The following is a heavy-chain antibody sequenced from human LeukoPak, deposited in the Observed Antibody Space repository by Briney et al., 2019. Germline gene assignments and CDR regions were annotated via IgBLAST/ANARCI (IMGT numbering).Heavy chain of an antibody. D-gene: IGHD3-22*01. CDR3: AKDIGSGYSPYYYYMDV. CDR1: GFTLSSYA. CDR2: ISYDGSNK. J-gene: IGHJ6*03. Sequence: GGSLRLSCAASGFTLSSYAMSWVRQGPGKGLEWVAVISYDGSNKYYADSVKGRFTISSDNSKNTLYLQMNSLRAEDTAVYYCAKDIGSGYSPYYYYMDVWGKGTTVTVSS. V-gene: IGHV3-30*18.